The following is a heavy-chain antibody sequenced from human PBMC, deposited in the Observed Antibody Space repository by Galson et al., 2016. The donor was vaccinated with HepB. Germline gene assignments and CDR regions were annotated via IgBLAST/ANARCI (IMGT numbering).Heavy chain of an antibody. V-gene: IGHV3-21*03. J-gene: IGHJ6*02. D-gene: IGHD4-17*01. CDR3: TTDVGMTTVTNLREDYYGMDV. CDR1: GFTFSSYS. Sequence: SLRLSCAASGFTFSSYSMHWVRQAPGKGLEWVSSISYSSSYMPYADAVKGRFTISRDNAKNSLYLQMNSLKTEDTAVYYCTTDVGMTTVTNLREDYYGMDVWGQGTTVTVPS. CDR2: ISYSSSYM.